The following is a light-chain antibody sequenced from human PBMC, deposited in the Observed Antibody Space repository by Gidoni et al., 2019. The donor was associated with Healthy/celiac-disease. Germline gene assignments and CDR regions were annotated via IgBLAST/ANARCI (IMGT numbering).Light chain of an antibody. CDR2: DVS. V-gene: IGLV2-14*01. CDR1: RRDVGGYNY. CDR3: SSYTSSSTVV. J-gene: IGLJ2*01. Sequence: QSALTQPASVSGSPGHPITISCTGTRRDVGGYNYVSWYQQHPGKAPKLIIYDVSNRPSGVSNRFSGSKSGNTASLTISGLQAEDEADYYCSSYTSSSTVVFGGGTKLTVL.